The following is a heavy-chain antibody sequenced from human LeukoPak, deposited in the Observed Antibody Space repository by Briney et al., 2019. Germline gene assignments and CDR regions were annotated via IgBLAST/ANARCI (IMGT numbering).Heavy chain of an antibody. CDR2: MNPNSGNT. D-gene: IGHD3-3*01. V-gene: IGHV1-8*01. J-gene: IGHJ4*02. CDR3: ARYDFWSGYPDY. Sequence: ASVKVSCKASGYTFTSYDINWVRQAPGQGLEWMGWMNPNSGNTGYAQKFQGRVTMTRNTSISTAYMELSSLRSEDTAVYYCARYDFWSGYPDYWGQGTLVTVSS. CDR1: GYTFTSYD.